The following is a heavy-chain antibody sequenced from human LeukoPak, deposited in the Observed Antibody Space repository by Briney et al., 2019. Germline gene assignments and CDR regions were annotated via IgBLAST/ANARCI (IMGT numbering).Heavy chain of an antibody. CDR2: IYNSDSGST. CDR1: GGSISGHY. Sequence: SETLSLTCIVSGGSISGHYWSWIRQHPGMGQEWIGYIYNSDSGSTNYNPYLKSRVTISVDTSKNQFSLKLSSVTAADTAVYYCARGGHYGLDYWGQGTLVTVSS. J-gene: IGHJ4*02. D-gene: IGHD3-10*01. CDR3: ARGGHYGLDY. V-gene: IGHV4-59*11.